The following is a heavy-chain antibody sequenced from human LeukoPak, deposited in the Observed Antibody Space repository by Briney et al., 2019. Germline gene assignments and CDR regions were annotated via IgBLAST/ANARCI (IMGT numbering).Heavy chain of an antibody. V-gene: IGHV4-59*08. CDR3: ASQERGYSYGPNSGFDY. D-gene: IGHD5-18*01. Sequence: SETLSLTCTVSGGSISSYYWSWIRQPPGKGLEWIGYIYYSGSTNYNPSPKSRVTISVDTSKNQFSLKLSSVTAAGTAVYYCASQERGYSYGPNSGFDYWGQGTLVTVSS. CDR2: IYYSGST. CDR1: GGSISSYY. J-gene: IGHJ4*02.